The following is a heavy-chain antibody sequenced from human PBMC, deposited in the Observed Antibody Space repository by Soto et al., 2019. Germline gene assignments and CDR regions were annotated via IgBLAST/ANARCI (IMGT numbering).Heavy chain of an antibody. J-gene: IGHJ4*02. Sequence: PSETLSLTCAVCGGSFSGYYWSWIRQPPGKGLEWIGEINHSGSTNYNPSLKSRVTISVDTSKNQFSLKLSSVTAADTAVYYCARSGYYYLHFDYWGQGTLVTVSS. D-gene: IGHD3-22*01. CDR2: INHSGST. CDR3: ARSGYYYLHFDY. CDR1: GGSFSGYY. V-gene: IGHV4-34*01.